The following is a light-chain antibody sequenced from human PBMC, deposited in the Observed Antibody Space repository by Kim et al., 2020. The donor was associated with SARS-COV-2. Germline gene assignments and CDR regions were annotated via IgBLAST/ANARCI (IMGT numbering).Light chain of an antibody. J-gene: IGKJ3*01. Sequence: AIRMTQSPSSFSASTGDRVTITCRASQGISSYLAWYQQKPGKAPKLLIYAASTLQSGVPSRFSGSGSGTDFTITISCLQYEDFATYYCQQYYSYPFTFGPGTKVDIK. CDR1: QGISSY. CDR3: QQYYSYPFT. V-gene: IGKV1-8*01. CDR2: AAS.